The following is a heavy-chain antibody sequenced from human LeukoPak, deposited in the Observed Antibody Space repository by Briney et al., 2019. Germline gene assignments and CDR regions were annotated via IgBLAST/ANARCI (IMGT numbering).Heavy chain of an antibody. Sequence: SETLSLTCTVSGGSISSFYWSWIRQPPGKGLEWIGYIYYTGSTNYNSSLKSRVTISVDTSKNQFSLNLSSVTAADTAMYYCARSGRGTYYYFDLWGQGTLVTVSS. V-gene: IGHV4-59*01. J-gene: IGHJ4*02. CDR3: ARSGRGTYYYFDL. CDR1: GGSISSFY. CDR2: IYYTGST. D-gene: IGHD1-26*01.